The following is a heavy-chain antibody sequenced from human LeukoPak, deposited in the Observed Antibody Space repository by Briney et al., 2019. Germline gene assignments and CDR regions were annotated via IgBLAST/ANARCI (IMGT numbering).Heavy chain of an antibody. CDR1: GGSISSSSYY. Sequence: PSETLSLTCTVSGGSISSSSYYWGWIRQPPGKGLEWIGSIYYRGDTYYNPSLKSRVTISEDTSKNQFFLRLSSVTAADTAVYYCASSSAMVTHSFDYWGQGTLVTVSS. CDR3: ASSSAMVTHSFDY. V-gene: IGHV4-39*01. J-gene: IGHJ4*02. CDR2: IYYRGDT. D-gene: IGHD5-18*01.